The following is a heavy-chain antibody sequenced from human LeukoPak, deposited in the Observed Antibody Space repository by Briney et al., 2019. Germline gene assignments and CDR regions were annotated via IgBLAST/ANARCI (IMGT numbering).Heavy chain of an antibody. D-gene: IGHD6-19*01. Sequence: SVKVSCKASGYTFTSYYMHWVRQAPGQGLEWMGGIIPIFGTANYAQKFQGRVTITADESTSTAYMELSSLRSEDTAVYYCARGLAVAGDLYYYYGMDVWGQGTTVTVSS. V-gene: IGHV1-69*13. CDR3: ARGLAVAGDLYYYYGMDV. CDR2: IIPIFGTA. CDR1: GYTFTSYY. J-gene: IGHJ6*02.